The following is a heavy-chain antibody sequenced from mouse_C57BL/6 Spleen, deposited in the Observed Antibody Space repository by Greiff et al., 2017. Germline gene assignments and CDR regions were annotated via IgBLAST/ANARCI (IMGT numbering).Heavy chain of an antibody. D-gene: IGHD2-3*01. CDR2: ISSGGDYT. V-gene: IGHV5-9-1*02. CDR1: GFTFSSYA. CDR3: TRETPHDGYYPFDV. J-gene: IGHJ1*03. Sequence: DVMLVESGEGLVKPGGSLKLSCAASGFTFSSYAMSWVRQTPEKRLEWVAYISSGGDYTYYADTVKGRFTISRDNARNTLYLQMSSLKSEDTAMYYGTRETPHDGYYPFDVWGTGTTVTVSS.